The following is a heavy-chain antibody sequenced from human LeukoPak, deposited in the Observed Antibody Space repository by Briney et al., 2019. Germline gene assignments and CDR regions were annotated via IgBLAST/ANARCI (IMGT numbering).Heavy chain of an antibody. D-gene: IGHD6-13*01. CDR3: ASPSTPRAAAGYYYYYGMDV. CDR1: GFTFSDYY. V-gene: IGHV3-11*01. J-gene: IGHJ6*02. CDR2: ISSSGSTI. Sequence: GGSLRLSCAASGFTFSDYYMSWIRQAPGKGLGWVSYISSSGSTIYYADSVKGRFTISRDNAKNSLYLQMNSLRAEDTAVYYCASPSTPRAAAGYYYYYGMDVWGQGTTVTVSS.